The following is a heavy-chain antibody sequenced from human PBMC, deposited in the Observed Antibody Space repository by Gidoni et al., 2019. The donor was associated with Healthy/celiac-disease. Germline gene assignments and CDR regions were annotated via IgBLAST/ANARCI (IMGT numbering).Heavy chain of an antibody. CDR1: GGSISSSSYY. Sequence: QLQLQESGPGLVKPSEILSLTCTVSGGSISSSSYYWGWIRQPPGKGLEWIGSIYYSWSTYYNPSLKSRVTISVDTSKNQFSLKLSSVTAADTAVYYCARHPPHYDILTGYYPFNWFDPWGQGTLVTVSS. CDR3: ARHPPHYDILTGYYPFNWFDP. V-gene: IGHV4-39*01. J-gene: IGHJ5*02. CDR2: IYYSWST. D-gene: IGHD3-9*01.